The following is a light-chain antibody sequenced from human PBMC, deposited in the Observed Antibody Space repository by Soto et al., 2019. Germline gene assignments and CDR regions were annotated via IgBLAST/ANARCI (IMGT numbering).Light chain of an antibody. Sequence: DIQMTQSSSSLSASVGDRVSITCRASQTISSYLNWYQHKPGRAPNLLIYAVSTLRSGVPSRFSGSGSETDFTLTISSLQPEDFATYYCQQTYSAPYTFGQGTKLEI. CDR2: AVS. J-gene: IGKJ2*01. CDR1: QTISSY. V-gene: IGKV1-39*01. CDR3: QQTYSAPYT.